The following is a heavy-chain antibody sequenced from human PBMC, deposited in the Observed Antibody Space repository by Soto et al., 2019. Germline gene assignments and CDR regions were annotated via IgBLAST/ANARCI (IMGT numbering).Heavy chain of an antibody. CDR2: IIPIFGTA. CDR3: ALHASADTRYGY. J-gene: IGHJ4*02. V-gene: IGHV1-69*13. CDR1: GGTFSSYA. D-gene: IGHD3-16*01. Sequence: ASVKVSCKASGGTFSSYAINWVRQAPGQGLEWMGGIIPIFGTANYAQKFQGRVTITADESTSTAYMELSSLRSEDTAVYYCALHASADTRYGYWGQGTLVTVSS.